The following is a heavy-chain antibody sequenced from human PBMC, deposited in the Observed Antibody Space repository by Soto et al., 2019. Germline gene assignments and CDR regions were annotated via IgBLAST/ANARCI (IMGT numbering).Heavy chain of an antibody. CDR3: ASYFCSSTSCYNNWFDP. J-gene: IGHJ5*02. Sequence: NPSETLSLTCAVYGGSFSGYYWSWIRQPPGKGLEWIGEINHSGSTNYNPSLKSRVTISVDTSKNQFSLKLSSVTAADTAVYYCASYFCSSTSCYNNWFDPWGKGTLVTVSS. V-gene: IGHV4-34*01. CDR1: GGSFSGYY. CDR2: INHSGST. D-gene: IGHD2-2*02.